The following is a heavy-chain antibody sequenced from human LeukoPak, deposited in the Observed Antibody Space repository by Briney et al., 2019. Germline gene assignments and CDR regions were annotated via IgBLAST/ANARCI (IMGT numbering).Heavy chain of an antibody. D-gene: IGHD3-3*01. J-gene: IGHJ4*02. CDR3: ARDGPILRFLEWLLPLDY. Sequence: GASVKVSCKASGYTFTSYGISWVRQAPGQGLEWMGWISAYYGNTNYAQKLQGRVTMTTDTSTSTAYMELRSLRSDDTAVYYCARDGPILRFLEWLLPLDYWGQGTLVTVSS. CDR1: GYTFTSYG. CDR2: ISAYYGNT. V-gene: IGHV1-18*01.